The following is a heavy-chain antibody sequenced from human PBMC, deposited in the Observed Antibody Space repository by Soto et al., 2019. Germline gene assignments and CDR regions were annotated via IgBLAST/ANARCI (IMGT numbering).Heavy chain of an antibody. CDR3: ARGMGPTAVVTRTFDY. D-gene: IGHD2-21*02. V-gene: IGHV1-8*01. CDR1: GYTFTSYD. J-gene: IGHJ4*02. CDR2: MNPNSGNT. Sequence: QVQLVQSGAEVKKPGASVKVSCKASGYTFTSYDINWVRQATGQGLEWMGWMNPNSGNTGYAQKYQGRVTLTRDTSISTAYLELSSLRSEDTAIYYCARGMGPTAVVTRTFDYWGQGTLVTVSS.